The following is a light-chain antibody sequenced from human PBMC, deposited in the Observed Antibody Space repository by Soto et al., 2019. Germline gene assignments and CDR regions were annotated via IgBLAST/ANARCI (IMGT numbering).Light chain of an antibody. J-gene: IGLJ1*01. CDR2: EVS. CDR1: SSDVGGYDY. CDR3: SSYAGSNNYV. Sequence: QSALTQPVSVSGSPGQSITISCTGTSSDVGGYDYVAWYQQHPGEAPKLMIYEVSKRPSGVPDRFSGSKSGNTATLTVSGLQPEDEADYYCSSYAGSNNYVFGTGTKVTVL. V-gene: IGLV2-8*01.